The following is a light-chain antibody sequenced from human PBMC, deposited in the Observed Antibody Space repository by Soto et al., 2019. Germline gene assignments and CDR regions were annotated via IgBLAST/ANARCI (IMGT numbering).Light chain of an antibody. V-gene: IGKV1-33*01. J-gene: IGKJ1*01. CDR3: QQYNSQSWT. Sequence: DIQMTQSPSSLSASVGDRVAITCQASQDISNSLNWYQQKPGKAPNLLIYDASNLETGVPSRFSGSGSGTDFTFTISSLQPEDFAIYYCQQYNSQSWTFGQGTKVELK. CDR2: DAS. CDR1: QDISNS.